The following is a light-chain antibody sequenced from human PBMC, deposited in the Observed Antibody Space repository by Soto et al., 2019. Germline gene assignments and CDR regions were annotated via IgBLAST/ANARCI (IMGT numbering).Light chain of an antibody. CDR3: SSYTSSRTLV. V-gene: IGLV2-14*01. CDR1: SSDIGAYKY. Sequence: QSVLTQPASVSGSPGQSITISCTGNSSDIGAYKYVSWYQQHPDRAPKLMIYEVIHRPSGVSSRFSGSKSGKTASLTISGLQADDEADYYCSSYTSSRTLVFGGGTKLTVL. J-gene: IGLJ2*01. CDR2: EVI.